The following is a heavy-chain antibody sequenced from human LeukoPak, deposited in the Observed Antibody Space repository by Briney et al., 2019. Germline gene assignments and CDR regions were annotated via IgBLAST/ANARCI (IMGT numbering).Heavy chain of an antibody. CDR1: AFTFSTYW. J-gene: IGHJ4*02. D-gene: IGHD5-18*01. CDR3: ARARFSYGHYYFDY. V-gene: IGHV3-7*04. CDR2: IKQDGSEK. Sequence: GGSLRLSCAASAFTFSTYWMSWVRQAPGKGLEWVANIKQDGSEKYYVDSVKGRFTISRDNAKDSLYLQMNSLRAEDTAVYYCARARFSYGHYYFDYWGQGTLVTVPS.